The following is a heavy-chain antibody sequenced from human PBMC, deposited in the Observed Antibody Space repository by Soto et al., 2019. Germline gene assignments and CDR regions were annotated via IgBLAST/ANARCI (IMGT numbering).Heavy chain of an antibody. CDR2: TSYDGSNK. CDR1: GFTFRSYV. J-gene: IGHJ4*02. D-gene: IGHD1-1*01. V-gene: IGHV3-30*19. CDR3: ARWGTTGGLEV. Sequence: QVQLVESGGGVVQPGASLRLSCVGSGFTFRSYVIHWVRQAPGKGLEWVALTSYDGSNKYYDDSVKGRFTMSRDNSRNTVYLHMDSLRLEDTALYYCARWGTTGGLEVWGQGTLVSVSS.